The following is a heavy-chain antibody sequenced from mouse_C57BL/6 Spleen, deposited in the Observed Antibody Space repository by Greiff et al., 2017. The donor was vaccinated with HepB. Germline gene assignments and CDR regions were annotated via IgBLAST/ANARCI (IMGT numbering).Heavy chain of an antibody. CDR3: ARSGDGYYDAMDY. CDR1: GYTFTTYP. V-gene: IGHV1-47*01. CDR2: FHPYNDDT. Sequence: QVQLKESGAELVKPGASVKMSCKASGYTFTTYPIEWMKQNHGKSLEWIGNFHPYNDDTKYNEKFKGKATLTVEKSSSTVYLELSRLTSDDSAVYYCARSGDGYYDAMDYWGQGTSVTVSS. J-gene: IGHJ4*01. D-gene: IGHD2-3*01.